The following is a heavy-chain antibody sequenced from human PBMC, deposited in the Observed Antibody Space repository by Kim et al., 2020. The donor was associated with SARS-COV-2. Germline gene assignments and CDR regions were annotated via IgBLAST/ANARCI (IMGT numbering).Heavy chain of an antibody. CDR2: INPNSGGT. J-gene: IGHJ3*02. Sequence: ASVKVSCKASGYIFTGYYMHWVRQAPGQGLEWMGWINPNSGGTNYAQKFQGRVTMTRDTSISTAYMELSRLRSDDTAVYYCARDRGMGATTDAFDIWGQGTMVTVSS. D-gene: IGHD1-26*01. CDR1: GYIFTGYY. V-gene: IGHV1-2*02. CDR3: ARDRGMGATTDAFDI.